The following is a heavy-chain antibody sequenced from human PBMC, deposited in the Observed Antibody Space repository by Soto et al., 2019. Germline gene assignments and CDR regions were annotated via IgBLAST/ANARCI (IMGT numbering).Heavy chain of an antibody. CDR2: IYYSGST. CDR3: ASPYGSGSYYTDNWFDP. CDR1: GGSISSSSYY. V-gene: IGHV4-39*01. J-gene: IGHJ5*02. D-gene: IGHD3-10*01. Sequence: SETLSLTCTVSGGSISSSSYYWGWIRQPPGKGLEWIGSIYYSGSTYYNPSLKSRVTISVDTSKNQFSLKLSSVTAADTAVYYCASPYGSGSYYTDNWFDPWGQGTLVTVSS.